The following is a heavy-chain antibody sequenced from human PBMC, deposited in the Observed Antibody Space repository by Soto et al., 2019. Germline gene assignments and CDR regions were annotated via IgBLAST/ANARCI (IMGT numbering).Heavy chain of an antibody. CDR1: GGSVTSHH. D-gene: IGHD2-15*01. CDR2: TSYPGNT. Sequence: XGSLCLTFFVSGGSVTSHHWSWIRQFAGQGLEWIAYTSYPGNTNYNPSLQSRVTISLDTSKNQLSLKLTSMPASDPAVYYCARDMHAGFTPYFDPWDPGTLVIGSS. CDR3: ARDMHAGFTPYFDP. J-gene: IGHJ5*02. V-gene: IGHV4-59*02.